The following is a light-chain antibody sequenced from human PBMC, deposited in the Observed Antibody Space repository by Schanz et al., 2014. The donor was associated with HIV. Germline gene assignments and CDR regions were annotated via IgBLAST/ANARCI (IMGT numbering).Light chain of an antibody. CDR2: GAS. CDR1: QSVSSSY. J-gene: IGKJ4*02. CDR3: LHYGDSRRT. Sequence: EIVLTQSPGTLSLSPGERATLSCRASQSVSSSYLAWYQQKPGQAPRLLIYGASSRATGVPDRFSGSGSGAHFILTISTLEPDDFALYYCLHYGDSRRTFVGGTEVDI. V-gene: IGKV3-20*01.